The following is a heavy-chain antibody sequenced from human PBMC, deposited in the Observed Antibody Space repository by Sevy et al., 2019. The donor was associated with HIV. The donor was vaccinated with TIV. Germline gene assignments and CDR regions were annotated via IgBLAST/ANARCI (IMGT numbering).Heavy chain of an antibody. CDR2: INPNSGGT. Sequence: ASVKVSCKASGYTFTGYYMHWVRQAPGQGLEWMGWINPNSGGTNYAQKFQGRVTMTRDTSISTAYMELSRLRSDDTAVYYCARGGYCSSTRCRYYYYYGMDVWGQGTTVTVSS. V-gene: IGHV1-2*02. CDR1: GYTFTGYY. CDR3: ARGGYCSSTRCRYYYYYGMDV. J-gene: IGHJ6*02. D-gene: IGHD2-2*01.